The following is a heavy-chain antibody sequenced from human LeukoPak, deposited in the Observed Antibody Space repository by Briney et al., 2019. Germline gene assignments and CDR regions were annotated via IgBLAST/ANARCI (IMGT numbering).Heavy chain of an antibody. J-gene: IGHJ4*02. CDR1: RFTFSSSC. CDR3: ARDRLGGYSYDY. Sequence: PGGSLRLSCAASRFTFSSSCMNWVRLAPGKGLEWVSSISRSSSYIYYADSVKGRFTISRDNAKNSLYLQMNSLRAEDTAVYYCARDRLGGYSYDYWGQGTLVTVSS. V-gene: IGHV3-21*01. D-gene: IGHD3-16*01. CDR2: ISRSSSYI.